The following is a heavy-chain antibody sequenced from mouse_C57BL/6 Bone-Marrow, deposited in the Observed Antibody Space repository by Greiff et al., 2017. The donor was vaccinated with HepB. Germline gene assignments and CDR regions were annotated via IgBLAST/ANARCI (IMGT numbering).Heavy chain of an antibody. Sequence: EVQLQQSGAELVRPGASVKLSCTASGFNIKDDYMHWVKQRPEQGLEWIGWIDPENGDTEYASKFQGKATITADTSSNTAYLQLSSLTSEDTAVYYCTTLYGNYVTSHWYFDVWGTGTTVTVSS. V-gene: IGHV14-4*01. J-gene: IGHJ1*03. CDR2: IDPENGDT. D-gene: IGHD2-1*01. CDR1: GFNIKDDY. CDR3: TTLYGNYVTSHWYFDV.